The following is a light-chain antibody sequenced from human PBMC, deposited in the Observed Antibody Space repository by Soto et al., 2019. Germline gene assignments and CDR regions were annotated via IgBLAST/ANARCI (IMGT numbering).Light chain of an antibody. J-gene: IGLJ2*01. CDR1: TSNIGSNA. CDR2: TNS. CDR3: VAWDDSLNALL. V-gene: IGLV1-44*01. Sequence: QSVLTQPPSASGTPGQRVTISCSGSTSNIGSNAVSWYQQLPGTAPKLLIYTNSQRPSGVPDRFSGSTSGTSASLAISGLQSEDEADYYCVAWDDSLNALLFGGGTKVTVL.